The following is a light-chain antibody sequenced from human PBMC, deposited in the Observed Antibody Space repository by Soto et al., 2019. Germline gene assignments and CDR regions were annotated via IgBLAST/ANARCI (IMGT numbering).Light chain of an antibody. CDR3: QQYSNWPPS. V-gene: IGKV3-15*01. J-gene: IGKJ3*01. CDR1: QSINNK. Sequence: EIVMTQSPATLSVSPGERATLSCRASQSINNKLAWYQQKPGQAPRLLISGTSTGATGLPARFSGSGSGTEFTLTITSLQSEDFAVYFCQQYSNWPPSFGPGTKVDIK. CDR2: GTS.